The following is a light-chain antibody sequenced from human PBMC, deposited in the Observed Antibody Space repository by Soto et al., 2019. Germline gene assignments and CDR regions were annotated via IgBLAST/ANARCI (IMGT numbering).Light chain of an antibody. J-gene: IGLJ3*02. CDR1: GSDVGGYNF. CDR2: EVN. Sequence: QSALTQPASVSGSPGQSITISCTGTGSDVGGYNFVSWYQQYPGKAPKLMIYEVNKRPSGVSNRFSGSKSGHTASLTISGLQAEDEADYDCSSFTTTITRVFGGGTKVTVL. V-gene: IGLV2-14*01. CDR3: SSFTTTITRV.